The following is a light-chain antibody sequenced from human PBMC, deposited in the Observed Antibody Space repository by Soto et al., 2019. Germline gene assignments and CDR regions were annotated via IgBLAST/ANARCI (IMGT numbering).Light chain of an antibody. CDR3: AAWDDSLSVV. CDR2: SNN. V-gene: IGLV1-47*01. J-gene: IGLJ2*01. Sequence: QSVLTQPPSASGTPGQRVTISCSGSSSNIGSNYVYWYQLLPGTAPKLLIYSNNQRPSGVPDRFSGCKSGTSASLAISGLRSEDEADYYCAAWDDSLSVVFGGGTKVTVL. CDR1: SSNIGSNY.